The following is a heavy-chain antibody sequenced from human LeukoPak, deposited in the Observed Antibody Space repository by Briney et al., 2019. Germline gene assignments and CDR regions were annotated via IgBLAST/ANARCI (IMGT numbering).Heavy chain of an antibody. Sequence: ASVKVSCKASGGTFSSYAISWVRQAPGQGLEWMGGIIPIFGTANYAQKFQGRVTITADESTSTAYMELSSLRSEDTAVYYCARSFQGSSSWYGFYNYFDYWGQGTLVTVSS. J-gene: IGHJ4*02. D-gene: IGHD6-13*01. CDR2: IIPIFGTA. CDR3: ARSFQGSSSWYGFYNYFDY. CDR1: GGTFSSYA. V-gene: IGHV1-69*13.